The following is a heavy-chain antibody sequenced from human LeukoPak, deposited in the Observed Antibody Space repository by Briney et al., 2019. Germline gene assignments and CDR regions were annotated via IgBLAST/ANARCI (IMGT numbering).Heavy chain of an antibody. D-gene: IGHD6-13*01. V-gene: IGHV3-23*01. CDR2: MSSSGGSI. CDR1: GFTFNNYA. J-gene: IGHJ4*02. CDR3: AKDRGRQLETHFDS. Sequence: RGSLRLSCAASGFTFNNYAMSWVRQAPGKGLEWVSAMSSSGGSIYYADSVKGRFTISRDNTKNTLYLQMNSLRAEDTAVYYCAKDRGRQLETHFDSWGQGTLVIVSS.